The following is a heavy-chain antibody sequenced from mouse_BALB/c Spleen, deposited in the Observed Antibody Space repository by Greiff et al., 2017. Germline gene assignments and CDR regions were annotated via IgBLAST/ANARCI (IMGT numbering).Heavy chain of an antibody. CDR3: AREYYGSSYWFAY. CDR2: IWAGGST. CDR1: GFSLTSYG. Sequence: VQVVESGPGLVAPSQSLSITCTVSGFSLTSYGVHWVRQPPGKGLEWLGVIWAGGSTNYNSALMSRLSISKDNSKSQVFLKMNSLQTDDTAMYYCAREYYGSSYWFAYWGQGTLVTVSA. J-gene: IGHJ3*01. V-gene: IGHV2-9*02. D-gene: IGHD1-1*01.